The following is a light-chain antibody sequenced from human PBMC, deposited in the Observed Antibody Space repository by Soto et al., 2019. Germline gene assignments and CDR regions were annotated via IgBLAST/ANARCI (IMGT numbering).Light chain of an antibody. CDR3: CSYAGGGIYV. CDR1: SSDVGTYNL. J-gene: IGLJ1*01. V-gene: IGLV2-23*01. CDR2: EGF. Sequence: QSVLTQPASVSGSPGQSITISCTGTSSDVGTYNLVSWYQHHPGNAPRLMIYEGFKRPSGVSNRFSGSKSGNAASLTISGLQAQDEADFYWCSYAGGGIYVFGTGTKVTVL.